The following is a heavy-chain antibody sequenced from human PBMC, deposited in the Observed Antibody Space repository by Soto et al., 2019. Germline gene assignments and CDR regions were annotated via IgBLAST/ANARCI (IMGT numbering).Heavy chain of an antibody. CDR2: ISYSGST. CDR3: ARADPDASVGY. J-gene: IGHJ4*02. CDR1: GGSLSSYY. V-gene: IGHV4-59*01. D-gene: IGHD2-15*01. Sequence: SETVSLTCTVSGGSLSSYYWTWLRQSPGRGLEWIGYISYSGSTYYNPSLKSRVTISADTSKNQFSLRMNSMIAADTAVYYCARADPDASVGYWGQGTLVTVSS.